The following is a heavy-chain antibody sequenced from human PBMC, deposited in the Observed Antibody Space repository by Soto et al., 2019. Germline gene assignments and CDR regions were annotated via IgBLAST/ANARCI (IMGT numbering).Heavy chain of an antibody. CDR2: ISAYNGNT. D-gene: IGHD5-12*01. V-gene: IGHV1-18*01. J-gene: IGHJ3*02. CDR1: GYTFTSYG. Sequence: QVQLVQSGAEVKKPGASVKVSCKASGYTFTSYGISWVRQAPGQGLEWMGWISAYNGNTNYAQKLQGRVTMTTDTSTSTAYMELRSLRSDETAVYYCASAYVDNAFFPEELGAFDIWGQGTMVTVSS. CDR3: ASAYVDNAFFPEELGAFDI.